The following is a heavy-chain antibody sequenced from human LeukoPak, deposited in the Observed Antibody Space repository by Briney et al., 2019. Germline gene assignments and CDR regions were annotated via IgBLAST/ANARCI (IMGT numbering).Heavy chain of an antibody. D-gene: IGHD4-17*01. V-gene: IGHV3-23*01. Sequence: GGSLRFSCAASGFTFSSYAMSWVRQAPGKGLEWVSAISGSGGSTYYADSVKGRFTISRDNSKNTLYLQMNSLRAEDTAVYYCAKPGGPTVTYNWFDPWGQGTLVTVSS. CDR2: ISGSGGST. CDR3: AKPGGPTVTYNWFDP. J-gene: IGHJ5*02. CDR1: GFTFSSYA.